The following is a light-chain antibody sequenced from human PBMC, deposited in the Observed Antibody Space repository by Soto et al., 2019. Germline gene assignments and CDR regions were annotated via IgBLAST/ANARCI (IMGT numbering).Light chain of an antibody. V-gene: IGKV3-11*01. CDR1: QSVNNY. Sequence: EIVLTQSPATLSLSPGERATLSCRASQSVNNYLAWYQQRPGQAPRLLIYDASNRATGIPARFSGSGSWTDFTLTISSLEPEDFAVYYCQHRNNRPFSFGPGTKVDIK. J-gene: IGKJ3*01. CDR2: DAS. CDR3: QHRNNRPFS.